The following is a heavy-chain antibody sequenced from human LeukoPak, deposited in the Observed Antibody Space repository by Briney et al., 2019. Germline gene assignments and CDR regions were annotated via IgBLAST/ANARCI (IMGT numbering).Heavy chain of an antibody. CDR3: ARSKKDTVILTPFDY. CDR1: GGSINSYY. J-gene: IGHJ4*02. D-gene: IGHD5-18*01. CDR2: IYYSGTT. V-gene: IGHV4-39*07. Sequence: PSETLSLTCTVSGGSINSYYWGWIRQPPGKGLEWIGSIYYSGTTYYNPSLKSRVTISVDTSKNQFSLKLSSVTAADTAVYYCARSKKDTVILTPFDYWGQGTLVTVSS.